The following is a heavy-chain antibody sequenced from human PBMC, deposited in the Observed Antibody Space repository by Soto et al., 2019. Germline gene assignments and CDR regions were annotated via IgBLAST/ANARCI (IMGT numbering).Heavy chain of an antibody. CDR1: GFTFSSYS. CDR2: ISSSSSTI. J-gene: IGHJ6*02. CDR3: ARAGDSYGSGSYLIYYYYHGMDV. Sequence: EVQLVESGGGLVQPGGSLRLSCAASGFTFSSYSMNWVRQAPGKGLEWVSYISSSSSTIYYADSVKGRFTITRDNAKNSLYLQMNSLRDEDTDVYYCARAGDSYGSGSYLIYYYYHGMDVWGQGTTVTVSS. D-gene: IGHD3-10*01. V-gene: IGHV3-48*02.